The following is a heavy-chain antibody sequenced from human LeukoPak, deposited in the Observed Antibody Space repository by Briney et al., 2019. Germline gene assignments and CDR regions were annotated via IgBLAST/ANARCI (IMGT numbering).Heavy chain of an antibody. V-gene: IGHV5-51*01. Sequence: GESLKISCKGVGYSFTNYWIGWVRQMPGKGMEWMGVIYPGDSRVRYNPSFQGQVTISVDKSVSTAYLQWISLKASDTAMYYCACRDLSSTWSYPWGQGTLVTVSS. CDR1: GYSFTNYW. CDR2: IYPGDSRV. D-gene: IGHD6-13*01. CDR3: ACRDLSSTWSYP. J-gene: IGHJ5*02.